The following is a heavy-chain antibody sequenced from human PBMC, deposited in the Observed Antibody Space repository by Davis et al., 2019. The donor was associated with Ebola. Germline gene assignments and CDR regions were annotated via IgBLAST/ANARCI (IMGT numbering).Heavy chain of an antibody. Sequence: PGGSLRLSCAASGFTFSHAWMNWVRQAPGKGLEWFGRIKSKTDGGTIDYAAPVKGRFTISRDDSKNTLYLQMNSLKTEDTAVYYCTTGAVEMLDSWGQGTLVTVSS. D-gene: IGHD5-24*01. J-gene: IGHJ4*02. CDR1: GFTFSHAW. V-gene: IGHV3-15*07. CDR2: IKSKTDGGTI. CDR3: TTGAVEMLDS.